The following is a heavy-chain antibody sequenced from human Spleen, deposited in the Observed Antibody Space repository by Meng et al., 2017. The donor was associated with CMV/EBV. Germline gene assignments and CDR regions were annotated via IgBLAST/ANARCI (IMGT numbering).Heavy chain of an antibody. CDR3: VKDFLGAGDF. J-gene: IGHJ4*02. Sequence: GESLKISCAASGFSFSDTFMDWFRQAPGKGLECVGRIRNKAATYTTEYAVSVRGRFTISRDDSKNSLYLQMNSLKIEDTAVYYCVKDFLGAGDFWGQGTPVTVSS. V-gene: IGHV3-72*01. CDR1: GFSFSDTF. CDR2: IRNKAATYTT. D-gene: IGHD2-15*01.